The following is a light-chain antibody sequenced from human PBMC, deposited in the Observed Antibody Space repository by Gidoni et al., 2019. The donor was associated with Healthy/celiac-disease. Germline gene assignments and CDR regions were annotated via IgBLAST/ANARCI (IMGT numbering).Light chain of an antibody. J-gene: IGKJ4*01. CDR1: QSVSSY. CDR3: QQRSNWPPA. Sequence: EIVLTQSPATLSLSPGERATLSCRASQSVSSYLAWYQQKPGQAPRLLIYVASNRATGIPARFSGSGSGTDFTLTISSLEPEDFAVYYCQQRSNWPPAFXGXTKVEIK. CDR2: VAS. V-gene: IGKV3-11*01.